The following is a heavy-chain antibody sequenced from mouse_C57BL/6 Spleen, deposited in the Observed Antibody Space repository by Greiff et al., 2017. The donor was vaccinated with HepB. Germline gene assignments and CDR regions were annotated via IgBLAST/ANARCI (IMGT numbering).Heavy chain of an antibody. Sequence: VHVKQSGAELVRPGASVKLSCTASGFNIKDYYMHWVKQRPEQGLEWIGRIDPEDGDTEYAPKFQGKATITADTSSNTAYLQLSSLTSEDTAVYYCARNHYYGSRGYAMDYWGQGTSVTVSS. D-gene: IGHD1-1*01. CDR3: ARNHYYGSRGYAMDY. CDR1: GFNIKDYY. V-gene: IGHV14-2*01. CDR2: IDPEDGDT. J-gene: IGHJ4*01.